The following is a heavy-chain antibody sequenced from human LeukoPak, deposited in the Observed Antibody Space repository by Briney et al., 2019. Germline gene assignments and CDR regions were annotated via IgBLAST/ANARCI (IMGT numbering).Heavy chain of an antibody. D-gene: IGHD2/OR15-2a*01. V-gene: IGHV4-34*01. CDR2: INHSGST. CDR1: GGSFSGYY. Sequence: SETLSLTCAVYGGSFSGYYWSWIRQPPGKGLEWIGEINHSGSTSYNPSLKSRVTISVDTSKNQFSLKLSSVTAADTAVYYCARATFLTWGQGTLVTVSS. J-gene: IGHJ5*02. CDR3: ARATFLT.